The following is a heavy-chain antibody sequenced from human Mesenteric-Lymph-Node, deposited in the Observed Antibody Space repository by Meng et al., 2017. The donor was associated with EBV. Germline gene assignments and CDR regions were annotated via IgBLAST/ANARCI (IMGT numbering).Heavy chain of an antibody. V-gene: IGHV4-39*01. D-gene: IGHD2-8*01. CDR2: NHYSGGT. Sequence: QRQLKGSGPGLGKPSETLSPPCTVSGGSISDSSYYWGWIRQPPGKGLEWIGSNHYSGGTFYNPSLKSRVTISLDTSKDQLSLKLNSVTATDTAVYYCARHGGGYPVYFGYWGQGTLVTVSS. CDR1: GGSISDSSYY. J-gene: IGHJ4*02. CDR3: ARHGGGYPVYFGY.